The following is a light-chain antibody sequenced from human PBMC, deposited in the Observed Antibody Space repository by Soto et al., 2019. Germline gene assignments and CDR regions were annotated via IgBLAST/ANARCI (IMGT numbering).Light chain of an antibody. V-gene: IGKV3-20*01. CDR3: HHDGSSPRT. CDR1: PSVSNSNSY. CDR2: GAS. Sequence: EIVLTQSPGSLSVSPGERATLSCRASPSVSNSNSYLAWYQQKPGQSPRLLIYGASRRAPGIADRFSGSGYGTGFTLTISRPEPEDFAVYYCHHDGSSPRTFGRRTKVDIK. J-gene: IGKJ3*01.